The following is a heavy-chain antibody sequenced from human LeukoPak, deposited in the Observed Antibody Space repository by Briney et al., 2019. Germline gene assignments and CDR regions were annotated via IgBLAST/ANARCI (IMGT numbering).Heavy chain of an antibody. D-gene: IGHD1-26*01. CDR3: ASSGRIKGDAFDI. Sequence: GGSLRLSCAASGFMFSSSWMAWVRQAPGKGLEWVANIKEDGSDKNYVDSVKGRFTISRDNSKNTLYLQMNSLRAEDTAVYYCASSGRIKGDAFDIWGQGTMVAVSS. V-gene: IGHV3-7*01. CDR2: IKEDGSDK. J-gene: IGHJ3*02. CDR1: GFMFSSSW.